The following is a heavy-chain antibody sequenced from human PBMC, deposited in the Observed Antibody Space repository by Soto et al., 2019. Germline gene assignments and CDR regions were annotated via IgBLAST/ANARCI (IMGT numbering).Heavy chain of an antibody. CDR1: GGSISSGGYY. CDR2: IYYSGST. D-gene: IGHD2-2*01. J-gene: IGHJ6*03. Sequence: QVQLQESGPGLVKPSQTLSLTCTVSGGSISSGGYYWSWIRQHPGKGLEWIGYIYYSGSTYYNPSLKRRVTISVDTSKNQFSLKLSSVTAADTAVYYCARDPRCSSTSCHEYYMDVWGKGTTVTVSS. V-gene: IGHV4-31*03. CDR3: ARDPRCSSTSCHEYYMDV.